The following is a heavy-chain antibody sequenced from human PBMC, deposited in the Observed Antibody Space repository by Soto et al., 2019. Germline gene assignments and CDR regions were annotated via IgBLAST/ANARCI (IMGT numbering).Heavy chain of an antibody. CDR2: IWYDGSNK. V-gene: IGHV3-33*01. Sequence: QVQLVESGGGVVQPGRSLRLSCAASGFTFSSYGMHWVRQAPGKGLEWVAVIWYDGSNKYYADSVKGRFTISRDNSKNTLYVQMNSLRAEDTAVYYCAREGYCSGGSCYSSPYYYYYYMDVWGKGTKVTVSS. CDR3: AREGYCSGGSCYSSPYYYYYYMDV. D-gene: IGHD2-15*01. CDR1: GFTFSSYG. J-gene: IGHJ6*03.